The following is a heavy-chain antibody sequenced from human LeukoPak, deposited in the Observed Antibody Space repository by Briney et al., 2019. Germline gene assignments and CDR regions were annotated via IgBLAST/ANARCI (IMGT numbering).Heavy chain of an antibody. CDR2: ISASNGNT. D-gene: IGHD3-10*01. CDR1: VYTFTSYG. Sequence: ASVKVSCKASVYTFTSYGISWVRQAPGQGLEWMGWISASNGNTNYAQKLQGRVTMTTDTSTSTAYMELRSLRSDDTAVYYCARDRRITMVRGVMRYYYYGMDVWGQGTTVTVSS. CDR3: ARDRRITMVRGVMRYYYYGMDV. V-gene: IGHV1-18*01. J-gene: IGHJ6*02.